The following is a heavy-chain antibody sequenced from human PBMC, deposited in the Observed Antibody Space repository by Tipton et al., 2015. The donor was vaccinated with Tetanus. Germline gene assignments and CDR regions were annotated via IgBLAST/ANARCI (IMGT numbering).Heavy chain of an antibody. J-gene: IGHJ3*02. CDR2: SNHSGST. CDR3: ARLSSTANDAHAFDI. Sequence: TLSLTCAVYGGSFGGYYWSWIRQPPGKGLELIGESNHSGSTNYSPSLKSRVTISVDTSKNLFSLKLSSVTAADTAVYYCARLSSTANDAHAFDIWGQGTMVTVSS. CDR1: GGSFGGYY. V-gene: IGHV4-34*01. D-gene: IGHD2-21*02.